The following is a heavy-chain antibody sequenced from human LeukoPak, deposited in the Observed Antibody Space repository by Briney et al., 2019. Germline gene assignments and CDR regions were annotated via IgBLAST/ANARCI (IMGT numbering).Heavy chain of an antibody. V-gene: IGHV4-39*07. D-gene: IGHD6-13*01. CDR1: GGSISSSSYY. CDR2: IYYSGST. J-gene: IGHJ4*02. CDR3: ARGQQLVLDY. Sequence: SETLSLTCTVSGGSISSSSYYWGWIRQPPGKGLEWIGSIYYSGSTYYNPSLKSRVTMSVDTSKNQFSLKLSSVTAADTAVYYCARGQQLVLDYWGQGTQVTVSS.